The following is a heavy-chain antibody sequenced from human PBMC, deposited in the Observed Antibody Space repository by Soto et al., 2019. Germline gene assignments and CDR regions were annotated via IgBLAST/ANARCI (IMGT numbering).Heavy chain of an antibody. CDR2: INHRGSP. V-gene: IGHV4-34*01. CDR1: GASFSGYY. Sequence: SETLSLTCAVYGASFSGYYWSWIRQPPGKGLEWIGEINHRGSPNCPRSLKSRVTLSVGMSKGQFSLELSSVTVSDSAVYYCARSLGVRGVMGYYYYGMDVWGQGTTVTVSS. D-gene: IGHD3-10*01. J-gene: IGHJ6*02. CDR3: ARSLGVRGVMGYYYYGMDV.